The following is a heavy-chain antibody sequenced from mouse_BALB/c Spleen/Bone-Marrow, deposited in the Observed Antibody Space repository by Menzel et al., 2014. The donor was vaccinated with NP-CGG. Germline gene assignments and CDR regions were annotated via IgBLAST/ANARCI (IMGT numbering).Heavy chain of an antibody. CDR1: GFTFXSYA. D-gene: IGHD2-3*01. Sequence: EVQVVESGGGLVKPGGSLKLSCAASGFTFXSYAMSWVRQTPEKRLEWVASISSGGSTYYPDSVKGRFTISRDNARNILYLQMSSLRSEDTAMYYCARGYDGYYGFAYWGQGTLVTVPA. CDR3: ARGYDGYYGFAY. CDR2: ISSGGST. V-gene: IGHV5-6-5*01. J-gene: IGHJ3*01.